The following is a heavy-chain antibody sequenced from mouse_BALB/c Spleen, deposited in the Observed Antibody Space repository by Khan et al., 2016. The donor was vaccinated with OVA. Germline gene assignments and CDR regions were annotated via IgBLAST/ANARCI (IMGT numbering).Heavy chain of an antibody. CDR2: IYPGNGYT. Sequence: EVQLQESGAELGRPGSSVKLYCKTSGNTFTSYGIKWVKQRPGQGLEWIGYIYPGNGYTEYNEKFQGKAILTSDTSSSTAYMQRRSLTSEDSAIYFCTTAYYKYYFDYWGQGTTLTVSS. CDR3: TTAYYKYYFDY. V-gene: IGHV1S134*01. CDR1: GNTFTSYG. D-gene: IGHD2-12*01. J-gene: IGHJ2*01.